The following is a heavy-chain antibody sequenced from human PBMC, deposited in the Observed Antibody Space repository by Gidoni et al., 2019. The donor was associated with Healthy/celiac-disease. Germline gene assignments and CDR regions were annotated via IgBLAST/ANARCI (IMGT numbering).Heavy chain of an antibody. D-gene: IGHD3-3*01. V-gene: IGHV3-48*02. J-gene: IGHJ4*02. Sequence: EVQLVESGGGLVQPGGSLRLSCAASGFTFSSYSMNWVRQAPGKGLEWVSYISSSSSTIYYADSVKGRFTISRDNAKNSLYLQMNSLRDEDTAVYYCARDSYPPYYDFWSGYFKYYFDYWGQGTLVTVSS. CDR3: ARDSYPPYYDFWSGYFKYYFDY. CDR2: ISSSSSTI. CDR1: GFTFSSYS.